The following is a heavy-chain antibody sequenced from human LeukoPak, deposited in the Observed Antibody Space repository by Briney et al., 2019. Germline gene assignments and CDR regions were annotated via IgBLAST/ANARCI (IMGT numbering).Heavy chain of an antibody. J-gene: IGHJ3*02. Sequence: KTSETLSLTCTVSGDSISSYYWSWIRQPPGKGLEWIGYIYYSGSTNCNPSLKSRVTISVDTSKNQLSLKLNSVSAADTAVYYCARLTWYAFDIWGQGTMVTVSS. CDR2: IYYSGST. V-gene: IGHV4-59*08. D-gene: IGHD1-20*01. CDR3: ARLTWYAFDI. CDR1: GDSISSYY.